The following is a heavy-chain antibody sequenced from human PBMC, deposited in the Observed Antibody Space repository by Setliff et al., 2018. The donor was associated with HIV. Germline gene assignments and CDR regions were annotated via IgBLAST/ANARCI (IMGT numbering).Heavy chain of an antibody. CDR2: MNPNSGNT. CDR1: GYTFSSYD. J-gene: IGHJ5*02. V-gene: IGHV1-8*02. CDR3: ARDRGFP. D-gene: IGHD3-10*01. Sequence: ASVKVSCKASGYTFSSYDINWVRQATGQGLEWMGWMNPNSGNTGYAQKFQGRVTMTRNTAISTAHMELRRLKSEDTAVYYCARDRGFPWGQGTLVTVSS.